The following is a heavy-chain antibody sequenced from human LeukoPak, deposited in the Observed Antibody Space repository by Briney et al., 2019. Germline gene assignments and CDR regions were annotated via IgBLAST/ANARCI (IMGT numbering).Heavy chain of an antibody. CDR2: IIPILGIA. V-gene: IGHV1-69*04. J-gene: IGHJ6*02. CDR1: GGTFSSYA. Sequence: SVKVSCKASGGTFSSYAISWVRQAPGQGLEWMGRIIPILGIANYAQKFQGRVTITADKSTSTAFMELSSLRSEDTAVYYCARDAPYCSSTSCPGDVWGQGTTVTVSS. D-gene: IGHD2-2*01. CDR3: ARDAPYCSSTSCPGDV.